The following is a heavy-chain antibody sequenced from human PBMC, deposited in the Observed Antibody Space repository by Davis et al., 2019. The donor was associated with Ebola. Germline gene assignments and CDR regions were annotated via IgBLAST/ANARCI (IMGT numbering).Heavy chain of an antibody. CDR2: IYYSGST. V-gene: IGHV4-59*12. D-gene: IGHD4-17*01. CDR3: ARGDDYGATFDY. CDR1: GGSISSYY. J-gene: IGHJ4*02. Sequence: PSETLSLTCTVSGGSISSYYWSWIRQPPGKGLEWIGYIYYSGSTNYNPSLKSRVTISVDTSKNQFSLKLSSVTAADTAVYYCARGDDYGATFDYWGQGTLVTVSS.